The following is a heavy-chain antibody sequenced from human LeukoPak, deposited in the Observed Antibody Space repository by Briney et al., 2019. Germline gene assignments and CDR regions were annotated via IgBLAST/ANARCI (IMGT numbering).Heavy chain of an antibody. CDR3: ARGGWSLDL. D-gene: IGHD6-19*01. Sequence: SETLSLSCTVSGGSISSYYWSWIRQPPGKGLEWIGYTHFSGSSSQNPSLNSRLTMSLDPSKNQFSLKLTSVTATDTAVYYCARGGWSLDLWGQGTLVTVSS. CDR1: GGSISSYY. V-gene: IGHV4-59*01. CDR2: THFSGSS. J-gene: IGHJ5*02.